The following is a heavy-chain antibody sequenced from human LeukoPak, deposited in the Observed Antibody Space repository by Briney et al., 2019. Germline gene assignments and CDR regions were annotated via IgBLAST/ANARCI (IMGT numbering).Heavy chain of an antibody. CDR3: AKDVLSRVVPAAFDAFDI. D-gene: IGHD2-2*01. CDR2: ISGSGGST. Sequence: GGSLRLSCAASGFTLSSYAMSWVRQAPGKGLEWVSAISGSGGSTYYADSVKGRFTISRDNSKNTLYLQTNSLRAEDTAVYYCAKDVLSRVVPAAFDAFDIWGQGTMVTVSS. V-gene: IGHV3-23*01. CDR1: GFTLSSYA. J-gene: IGHJ3*02.